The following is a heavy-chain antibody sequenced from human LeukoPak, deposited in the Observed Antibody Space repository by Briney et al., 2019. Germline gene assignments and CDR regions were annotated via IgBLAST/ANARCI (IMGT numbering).Heavy chain of an antibody. V-gene: IGHV3-21*01. CDR2: ISSSSSYI. Sequence: AGGFLRLSCAASGFSFSAYSMEWVRQAPGRGRAWVSSISSSSSYIYYADSGKCRFTISIDNPKNSLYLQMNGLRAEDTAVYYCARGAQSAAAGTRFDPWGQGTLVTVSS. J-gene: IGHJ5*02. CDR3: ARGAQSAAAGTRFDP. D-gene: IGHD6-13*01. CDR1: GFSFSAYS.